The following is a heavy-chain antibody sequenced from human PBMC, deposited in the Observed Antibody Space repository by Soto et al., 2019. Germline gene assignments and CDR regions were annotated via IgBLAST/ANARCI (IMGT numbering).Heavy chain of an antibody. D-gene: IGHD6-6*01. Sequence: SETLSLTCTVSGGSISSYYWSWIRQPPGKGLEWIGYIYYSGSTNYNPSLKSRVTISVDTSKNQFSLKLSSVTAADTAVYYCARDPREAQLEPYYDYWGQGTLVTVSS. V-gene: IGHV4-59*01. J-gene: IGHJ4*02. CDR2: IYYSGST. CDR3: ARDPREAQLEPYYDY. CDR1: GGSISSYY.